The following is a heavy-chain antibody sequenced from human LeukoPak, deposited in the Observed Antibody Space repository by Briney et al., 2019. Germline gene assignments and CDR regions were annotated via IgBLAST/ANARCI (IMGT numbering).Heavy chain of an antibody. CDR1: GGSFSGYY. V-gene: IGHV4-34*01. CDR2: IYHIGST. J-gene: IGHJ5*02. Sequence: SETLSLTCAVYGGSFSGYYWGWIRQPPGKGPEWIGSIYHIGSTYYDPSLKSRVTMSVDTSKNQFSLKLSSVTAADTAVYYCARDRTYSSSWVPGNWFDPWGQGTLVTVSS. D-gene: IGHD6-13*01. CDR3: ARDRTYSSSWVPGNWFDP.